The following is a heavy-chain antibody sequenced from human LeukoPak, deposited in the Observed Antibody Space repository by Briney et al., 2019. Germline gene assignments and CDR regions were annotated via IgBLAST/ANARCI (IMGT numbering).Heavy chain of an antibody. CDR3: ARGYGDYGSYFDC. CDR2: IWYDGSNK. CDR1: GFTFSSYG. J-gene: IGHJ4*02. D-gene: IGHD4-17*01. V-gene: IGHV3-33*01. Sequence: GGAVRLSCAAFGFTFSSYGMHWVRQAPGKGLGGVAVIWYDGSNKYYADSVKGRFTISRDNSKNTLYLQMNSLRAEDTAVYYCARGYGDYGSYFDCWGQGSLVTVCS.